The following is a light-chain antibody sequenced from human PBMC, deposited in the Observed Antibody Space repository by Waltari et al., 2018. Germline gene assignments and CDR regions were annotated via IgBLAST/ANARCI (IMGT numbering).Light chain of an antibody. CDR1: SSNIGVNA. J-gene: IGLJ2*01. V-gene: IGLV1-36*01. Sequence: QSVLRQTPSVSGAPRQRVTISCSGSSSNIGVNAVNWYQHLPGKAPKLLIYSDDLLPSGVSDRFSGSKSGTSASLAISGLQSEDEADYYCAGWDDSLNGLVFGGGTKLTVL. CDR2: SDD. CDR3: AGWDDSLNGLV.